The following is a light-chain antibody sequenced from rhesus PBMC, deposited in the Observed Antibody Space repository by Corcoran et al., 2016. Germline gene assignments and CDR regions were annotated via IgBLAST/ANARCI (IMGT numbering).Light chain of an antibody. CDR1: QGINKE. V-gene: IGKV1-94*01. CDR2: AAS. CDR3: LQDYTTPYS. Sequence: GDRVTVTCRASQGINKELSWYQQKPGKAPRLLIYAASSLQTGVSSRFSGSGYGTDYTLTISSLQPEDVATYYCLQDYTTPYSFGQGTKVELK. J-gene: IGKJ2*01.